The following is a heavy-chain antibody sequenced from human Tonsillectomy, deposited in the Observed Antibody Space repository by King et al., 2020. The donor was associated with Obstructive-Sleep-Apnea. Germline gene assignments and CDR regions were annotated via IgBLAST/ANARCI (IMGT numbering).Heavy chain of an antibody. CDR3: ARSGMDCTGGNCYYLLAVNY. D-gene: IGHD2-15*01. CDR1: GGSISSGDYY. Sequence: QLQESGPGLVKPSQTLSLTCTVSGGSISSGDYYWSWIRQPPGKGLEWIGHIYNSGRTYYNPSVKNRLTISVDTSKNQFSLKLSSVTAADTAVYYCARSGMDCTGGNCYYLLAVNYWGQGSLVTVSS. V-gene: IGHV4-30-4*01. J-gene: IGHJ4*02. CDR2: IYNSGRT.